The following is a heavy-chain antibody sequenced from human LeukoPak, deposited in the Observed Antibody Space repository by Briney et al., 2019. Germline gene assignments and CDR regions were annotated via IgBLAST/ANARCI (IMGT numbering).Heavy chain of an antibody. V-gene: IGHV4-34*01. D-gene: IGHD6-13*01. Sequence: PSETLSLTCAVYGGSFSGYYWSWIRQPPGKGLEWIGEINHSGSTNYNPSLNSRVTISVDTSKNQFSLKLSSVTAADTAVYYCARGPEQLAFYYYYYGMDVWGQGTTVTVSS. CDR2: INHSGST. CDR3: ARGPEQLAFYYYYYGMDV. CDR1: GGSFSGYY. J-gene: IGHJ6*02.